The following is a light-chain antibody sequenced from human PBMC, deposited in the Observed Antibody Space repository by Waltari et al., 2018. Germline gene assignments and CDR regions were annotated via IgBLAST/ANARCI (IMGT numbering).Light chain of an antibody. V-gene: IGLV2-8*01. CDR2: EVN. Sequence: QSALTQPPSASGSPGQSVTIPCPGTSSDVGGYNFVPWYQQHPGKVPNLMMFEVNKRPSGVPDRFSGSKSGNTASLTVSGLQAEDEADYYCSSYAGSNNLMFGGGTKLTVL. J-gene: IGLJ3*02. CDR1: SSDVGGYNF. CDR3: SSYAGSNNLM.